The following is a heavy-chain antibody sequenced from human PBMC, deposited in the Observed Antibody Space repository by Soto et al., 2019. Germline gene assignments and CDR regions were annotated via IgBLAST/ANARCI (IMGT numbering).Heavy chain of an antibody. Sequence: SETLSLTCAVSGGSVSSGGYSWSWIRQPPGKGLEWIGYIYHSGSTYYNPSLKSRVTISVDRSKNQFSLKLSSVTAADTAVYYCARGSSWSGYYFDYWGQGTLVTVSS. J-gene: IGHJ4*02. D-gene: IGHD6-13*01. CDR2: IYHSGST. CDR3: ARGSSWSGYYFDY. CDR1: GGSVSSGGYS. V-gene: IGHV4-30-2*01.